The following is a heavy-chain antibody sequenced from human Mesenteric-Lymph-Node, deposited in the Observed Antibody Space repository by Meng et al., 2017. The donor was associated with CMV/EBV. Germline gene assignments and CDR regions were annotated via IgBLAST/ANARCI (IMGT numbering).Heavy chain of an antibody. CDR3: ARALYNWNDGPEDY. CDR1: GYPFTGYY. Sequence: ASVKVSCKASGYPFTGYYMHWVRQAPGQGLEWMGWINPNSGGTNYAQQFQGRVTMTRDTSISTAYMELSRLRSDDTAVYYCARALYNWNDGPEDYWGQGTLVTVSS. CDR2: INPNSGGT. V-gene: IGHV1-2*02. D-gene: IGHD1-20*01. J-gene: IGHJ4*02.